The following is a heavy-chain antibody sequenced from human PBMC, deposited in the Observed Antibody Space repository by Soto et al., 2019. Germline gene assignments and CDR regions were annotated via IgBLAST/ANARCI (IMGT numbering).Heavy chain of an antibody. J-gene: IGHJ3*02. CDR2: IKQDGSEK. D-gene: IGHD1-1*01. CDR1: GFTFSSYW. CDR3: ARDVWNGPSGAFDI. Sequence: EVQLVESGGGLVQPGGSLRLSCAASGFTFSSYWMSWVRQAPGKGLEWVANIKQDGSEKYYVDSVKGRFTISRDNAKNSLYLQMNSLRAEDTAVYYCARDVWNGPSGAFDIWGQGTMVTVSS. V-gene: IGHV3-7*03.